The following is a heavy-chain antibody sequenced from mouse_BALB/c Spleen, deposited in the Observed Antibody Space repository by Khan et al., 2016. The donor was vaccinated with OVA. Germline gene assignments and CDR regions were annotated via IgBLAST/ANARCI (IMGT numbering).Heavy chain of an antibody. CDR2: VWGDGST. CDR1: GFSLTNYG. Sequence: QVQLKESGPGLVAPSQSLSITCTVSGFSLTNYGISWVRQPPGKGLEWLGVVWGDGSTNYHSALRSRLSISKENSKSQGFLKLNSLQTDDTSTYYCAKLYYGGFSAWYFDAWGAGTTVTVSS. V-gene: IGHV2-3*01. J-gene: IGHJ1*01. CDR3: AKLYYGGFSAWYFDA. D-gene: IGHD1-1*02.